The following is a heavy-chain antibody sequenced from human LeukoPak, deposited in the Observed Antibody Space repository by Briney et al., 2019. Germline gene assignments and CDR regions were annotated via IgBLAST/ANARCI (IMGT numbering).Heavy chain of an antibody. CDR2: IIPIFGTA. CDR3: ATRGSPQWLNDNWFDP. Sequence: SVKVSCKASGGTFSSYAISWVRQAPGQGLEWMGGIIPIFGTANYAQKFQGRVTITTDESTSAAYMELNSLRSEDTAVYYCATRGSPQWLNDNWFDPWGQGTLVTVSS. D-gene: IGHD6-19*01. J-gene: IGHJ5*02. CDR1: GGTFSSYA. V-gene: IGHV1-69*05.